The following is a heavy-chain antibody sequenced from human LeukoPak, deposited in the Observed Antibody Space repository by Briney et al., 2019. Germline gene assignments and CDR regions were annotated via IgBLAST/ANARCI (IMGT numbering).Heavy chain of an antibody. CDR3: ARDIVAVAGTDAFDI. V-gene: IGHV1-18*01. Sequence: ASVKVSCEASGYTFPSYGISWVRQAPGQGLEWMGWISAYNGNTNYAQKLQGRVTMTTDTSTSTAYMELRSLRSDDTAVYYCARDIVAVAGTDAFDIWGQGTMVTVSS. J-gene: IGHJ3*02. D-gene: IGHD6-19*01. CDR2: ISAYNGNT. CDR1: GYTFPSYG.